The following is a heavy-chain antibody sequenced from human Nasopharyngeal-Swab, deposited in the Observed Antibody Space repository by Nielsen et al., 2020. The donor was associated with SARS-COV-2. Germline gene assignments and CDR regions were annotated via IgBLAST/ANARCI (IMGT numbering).Heavy chain of an antibody. CDR3: ARDRTMVRGPGGY. D-gene: IGHD3-10*01. CDR2: ISAYNGNT. V-gene: IGHV1-18*04. CDR1: GYTFTSYY. J-gene: IGHJ4*02. Sequence: SVHVSCKASGYTFTSYYMHWVRQAPGQGLEWMGWISAYNGNTNYAQKLQGRVTMTTDTSTSTAYMELRSLRSDDTAVYYCARDRTMVRGPGGYWGQGTLVTVPS.